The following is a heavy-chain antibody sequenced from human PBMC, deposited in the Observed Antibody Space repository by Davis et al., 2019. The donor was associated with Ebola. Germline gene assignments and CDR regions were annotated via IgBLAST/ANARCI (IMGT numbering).Heavy chain of an antibody. CDR1: VSSFSLSF. D-gene: IGHD6-19*01. J-gene: IGHJ4*02. V-gene: IGHV1-2*02. CDR3: ARAASGWSYVEY. CDR2: INPNSGGT. Sequence: ASVKVSCKASVSSFSLSFLHWVRQAPGQGLEWMGWINPNSGGTNYAQKFQGRVTMTRDTSISTAYMELSRLRSDDTAVYYCARAASGWSYVEYWGQGNLVTVSS.